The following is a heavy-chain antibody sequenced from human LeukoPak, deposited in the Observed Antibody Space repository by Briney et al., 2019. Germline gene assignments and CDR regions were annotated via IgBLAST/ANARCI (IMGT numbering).Heavy chain of an antibody. D-gene: IGHD2-2*01. Sequence: GGSLRLSCAASGLTPADYGISWVRQAPGKGLKWVSGFDWSGESTGYADSVKGRFTISRDNAANVLYLQMNGLRAEDTALYYCARDLSASWYSLGYWGRGTLVTVSS. CDR2: FDWSGEST. CDR1: GLTPADYG. V-gene: IGHV3-20*04. J-gene: IGHJ4*02. CDR3: ARDLSASWYSLGY.